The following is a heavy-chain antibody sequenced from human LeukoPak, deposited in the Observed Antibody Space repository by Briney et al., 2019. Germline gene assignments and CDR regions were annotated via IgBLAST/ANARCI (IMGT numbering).Heavy chain of an antibody. CDR1: GFTFSSYA. V-gene: IGHV3-23*01. D-gene: IGHD2-2*01. CDR2: ISGSGGST. J-gene: IGHJ4*02. CDR3: ARVPPPIGYCSSTSCQIFDY. Sequence: GGSLRLSCAASGFTFSSYAMSWVRQAPGKGLEWVSAISGSGGSTYYADSVKGRFTISRDNSKNSLYLQMNSLRAEDTAVYYCARVPPPIGYCSSTSCQIFDYWGQGTLVTVSS.